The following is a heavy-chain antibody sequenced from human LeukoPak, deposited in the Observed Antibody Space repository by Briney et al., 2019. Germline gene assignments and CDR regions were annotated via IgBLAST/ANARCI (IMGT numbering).Heavy chain of an antibody. Sequence: SETLSLTCNVSGGSISSYYWSWIRQPPGKGLEWIGYIYYSGSTNYNPSLKSRVTISVDTSKNQFSLKLSSVTAADTAVYYCARGEDYYDSSGYRYNWFDPWGQGTLVTVSS. CDR3: ARGEDYYDSSGYRYNWFDP. V-gene: IGHV4-59*01. CDR2: IYYSGST. J-gene: IGHJ5*02. CDR1: GGSISSYY. D-gene: IGHD3-22*01.